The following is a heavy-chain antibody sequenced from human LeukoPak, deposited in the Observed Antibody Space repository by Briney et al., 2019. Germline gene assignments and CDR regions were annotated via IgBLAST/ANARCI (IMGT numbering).Heavy chain of an antibody. V-gene: IGHV2-5*01. CDR1: GFSLTTSGMG. D-gene: IGHD4-23*01. CDR2: IYWNDDR. J-gene: IGHJ3*02. Sequence: SGPTLVNPTQTLTLTCTFSGFSLTTSGMGGGWIRQPPGKALEWLVIIYWNDDRRYSPSLKSRLTIKKDTSKNQVVLSMTNMDPVDTATYYCAQYPDYGGDYDAFDIWGHGTMVTVSS. CDR3: AQYPDYGGDYDAFDI.